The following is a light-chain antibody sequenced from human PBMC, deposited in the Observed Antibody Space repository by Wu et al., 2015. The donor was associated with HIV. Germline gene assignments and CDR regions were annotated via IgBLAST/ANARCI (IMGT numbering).Light chain of an antibody. V-gene: IGKV1-5*03. J-gene: IGKJ2*01. CDR1: QGISNF. Sequence: DIQMTQSPSAMSASVGDRVTITCRASQGISNFLAWFQQKPGKAPNLLIYMASSLGSGVPSRFSGSGSGTEFTLTISSLQPDDFATYHCQQYDRYPYTFGQGTKLEIK. CDR2: MAS. CDR3: QQYDRYPYT.